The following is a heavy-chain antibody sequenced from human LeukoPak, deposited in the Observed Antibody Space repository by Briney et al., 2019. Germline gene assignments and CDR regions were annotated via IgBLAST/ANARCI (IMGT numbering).Heavy chain of an antibody. CDR2: INSDGRRT. V-gene: IGHV3-74*01. D-gene: IGHD2-2*01. CDR3: AGIYCSSTSCRDY. CDR1: GFTFSSYW. J-gene: IGHJ4*02. Sequence: LGGSLRLSCAASGFTFSSYWMHWVRHAPGGGLVGVSRINSDGRRTSCADSVRGRFTISRDNAKNTLYLQMNSLRAEDTAVYYCAGIYCSSTSCRDYWGQGTLVTVSS.